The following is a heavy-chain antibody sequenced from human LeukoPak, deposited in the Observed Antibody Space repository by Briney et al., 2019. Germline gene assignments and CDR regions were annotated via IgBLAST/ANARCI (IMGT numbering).Heavy chain of an antibody. CDR2: INPNSGGT. D-gene: IGHD3-10*01. CDR3: ARDSRITMVRGVRHWFDL. V-gene: IGHV1-2*02. J-gene: IGHJ5*02. Sequence: ASVKVSCKASGYTFTGYYMHWVRQAPGQGLEWMGWINPNSGGTNYAQKFQGRVTMTRDTSISTAYMELSRLRSDDTAVYYCARDSRITMVRGVRHWFDLWGQGTLVTVSS. CDR1: GYTFTGYY.